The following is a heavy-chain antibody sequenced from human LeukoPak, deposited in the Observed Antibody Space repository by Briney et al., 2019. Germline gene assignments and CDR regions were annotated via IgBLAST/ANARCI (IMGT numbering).Heavy chain of an antibody. CDR2: ISSSSSYK. J-gene: IGHJ6*03. CDR3: AREEYSSGWYHYYYMDV. D-gene: IGHD6-19*01. V-gene: IGHV3-21*01. CDR1: GFTFSSYS. Sequence: GGSLRLSCAASGFTFSSYSMNWLRQAPGKGLEWVSSISSSSSYKYYADSVKGRFTISRDNAKNSLYLQMNSLRAEDTAVYYCAREEYSSGWYHYYYMDVWGKGTTVTVSS.